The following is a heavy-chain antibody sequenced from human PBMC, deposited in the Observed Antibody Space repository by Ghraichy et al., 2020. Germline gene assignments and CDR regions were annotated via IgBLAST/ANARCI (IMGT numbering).Heavy chain of an antibody. V-gene: IGHV4-30-2*01. J-gene: IGHJ4*02. CDR2: IYHSGST. D-gene: IGHD3-3*01. CDR1: GGSISSGGYS. CDR3: ATGVRSGYSD. Sequence: SETLSLTCAVSGGSISSGGYSWSWIRQPPGKGLEWIGYIYHSGSTYYNPSLKSRVTISVDRSKNQFSLKLSSVTAADTAVYYCATGVRSGYSDWGQGTLVTVSS.